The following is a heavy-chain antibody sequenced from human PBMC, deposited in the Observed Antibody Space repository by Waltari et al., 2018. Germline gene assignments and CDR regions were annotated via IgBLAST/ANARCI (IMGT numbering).Heavy chain of an antibody. V-gene: IGHV3-30*18. D-gene: IGHD6-19*01. CDR3: AKVARVAGYYYTGMDV. J-gene: IGHJ6*02. Sequence: QVLLVESGGGVVQPGRYWRLCWAASGFSFPSYGMHGVRQAPGKGPEWVAVISYEGSTKYYADSVKGRFTISRDNSMHTLDLQMNNLRHEDTGVYYCAKVARVAGYYYTGMDVWGQGTTVTVSS. CDR2: ISYEGSTK. CDR1: GFSFPSYG.